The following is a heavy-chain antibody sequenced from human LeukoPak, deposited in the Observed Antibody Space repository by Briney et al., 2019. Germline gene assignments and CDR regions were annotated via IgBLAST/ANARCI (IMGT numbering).Heavy chain of an antibody. Sequence: PGGSLRLSCAASGFALSDYNMEWVRQAPGKGLEWVSSISKSSTYIYYADSVKGRFTLSRDNAKNSLYMQMNSLRAEDTAVYYCARVDYYDTSGYCKFDFWGQGTLVTVSS. D-gene: IGHD3-22*01. CDR2: ISKSSTYI. V-gene: IGHV3-21*01. CDR1: GFALSDYN. CDR3: ARVDYYDTSGYCKFDF. J-gene: IGHJ4*02.